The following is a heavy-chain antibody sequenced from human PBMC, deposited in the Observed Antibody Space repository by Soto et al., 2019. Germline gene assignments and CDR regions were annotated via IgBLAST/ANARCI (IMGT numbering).Heavy chain of an antibody. V-gene: IGHV1-69*13. Sequence: ASVKVSCKASGGTFHNYPITWVRQAPGGGLEWMGGSIPIFGTANYAQKFQGRVTISVDESTSTSYMELSSLRSEDTAVYYCARGRGYSGDDHYYYFDMDVWGQGTTVTVSS. J-gene: IGHJ6*02. CDR3: ARGRGYSGDDHYYYFDMDV. D-gene: IGHD5-12*01. CDR2: SIPIFGTA. CDR1: GGTFHNYP.